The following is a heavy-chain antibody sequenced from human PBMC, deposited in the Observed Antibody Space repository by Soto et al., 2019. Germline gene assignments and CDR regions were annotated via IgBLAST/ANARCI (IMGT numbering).Heavy chain of an antibody. CDR2: IYPGDSDT. V-gene: IGHV5-51*01. CDR1: GFTFTSYR. Sequence: GESLKISCKASGFTFTSYRIAWVRQMPGKGLEWMGIIYPGDSDTSYSPSFQGQVTISADKSINTAYLQWSSLKASDTAMYYCAKHEGYCSSTTCSNFDYWGQGTLVTVSS. J-gene: IGHJ4*02. CDR3: AKHEGYCSSTTCSNFDY. D-gene: IGHD2-2*01.